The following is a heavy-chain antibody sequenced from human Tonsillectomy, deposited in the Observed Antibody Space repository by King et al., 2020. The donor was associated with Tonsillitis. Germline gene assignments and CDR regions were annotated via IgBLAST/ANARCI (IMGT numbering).Heavy chain of an antibody. CDR1: RFTFSKYA. CDR2: IGASGETT. V-gene: IGHV3-23*04. Sequence: VQLVESGGGLVQPGGSLTVSCAASRFTFSKYAMTWVRQAPGKGLEWVSSIGASGETTYYADSVKGRFTISRDNSKGPMYLQMNSLRAEDTALYYCATVDGNSTFDYWGQGTLVTVSS. CDR3: ATVDGNSTFDY. D-gene: IGHD4-23*01. J-gene: IGHJ4*02.